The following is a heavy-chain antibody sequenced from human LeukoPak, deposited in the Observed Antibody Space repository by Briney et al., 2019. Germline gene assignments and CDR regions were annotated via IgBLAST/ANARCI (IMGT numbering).Heavy chain of an antibody. CDR3: ARDRGSLAAGADY. V-gene: IGHV3-30*04. Sequence: GRSLRLSCAASGFTFSSYAMHWVRQAPGKGLEWVAVISYDGSNKYYADSVKVRFTISRDTPKNTLYLQMNSLRAEATAVYYCARDRGSLAAGADYWGQGTLVTVSS. J-gene: IGHJ4*02. D-gene: IGHD6-13*01. CDR2: ISYDGSNK. CDR1: GFTFSSYA.